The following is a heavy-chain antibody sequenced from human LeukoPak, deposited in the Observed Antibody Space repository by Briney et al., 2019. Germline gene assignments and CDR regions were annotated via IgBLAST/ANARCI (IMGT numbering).Heavy chain of an antibody. Sequence: ASVKVSCKASGYTFTGYYMHWVRQAPGQGLEWMGRINPNSGGTNYAQKFQGRVTMTRDTSISTAYMELSRLRSDDTAVYYCARGGNYYDISFDPWGQGTLVTVSS. D-gene: IGHD3-22*01. CDR2: INPNSGGT. J-gene: IGHJ5*02. CDR3: ARGGNYYDISFDP. CDR1: GYTFTGYY. V-gene: IGHV1-2*02.